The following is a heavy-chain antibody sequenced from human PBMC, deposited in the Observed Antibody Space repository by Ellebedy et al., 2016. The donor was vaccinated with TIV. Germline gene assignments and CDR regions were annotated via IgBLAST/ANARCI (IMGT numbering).Heavy chain of an antibody. CDR2: IGGSGGTT. J-gene: IGHJ3*01. Sequence: GESLKISCSGTGFTFRNFEIHWLRQAPGKGLEYVSAIGGSGGTTYYADSVRGRFTLARDNAKNTLFLQMDSLRVEDQALYYCVRDARTHGFDVWGQGTAVTVSS. CDR1: GFTFRNFE. CDR3: VRDARTHGFDV. V-gene: IGHV3-64*04.